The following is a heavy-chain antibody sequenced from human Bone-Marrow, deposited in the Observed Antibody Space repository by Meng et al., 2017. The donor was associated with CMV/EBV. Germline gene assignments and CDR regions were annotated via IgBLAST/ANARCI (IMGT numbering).Heavy chain of an antibody. CDR1: GFTFSTYA. CDR2: ISYHGSNK. D-gene: IGHD1-26*01. V-gene: IGHV3-30*04. CDR3: ARDESVGTPIDY. J-gene: IGHJ4*02. Sequence: AASGFTFSTYAMHWVRQAPGRGLEWVAGISYHGSNKFYADSVMGRFTISRDNAKNSVYLQIDSLRAEDTAVYYCARDESVGTPIDYWGQGTLVTVSS.